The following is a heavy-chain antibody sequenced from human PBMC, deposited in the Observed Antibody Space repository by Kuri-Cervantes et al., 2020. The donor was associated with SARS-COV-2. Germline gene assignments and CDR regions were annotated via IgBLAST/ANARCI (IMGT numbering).Heavy chain of an antibody. D-gene: IGHD5-18*01. J-gene: IGHJ4*02. CDR3: AKDLKFWDTAMVIGDY. Sequence: GESLKISCVASGFTFSSYAMHWVRQAPGKGLEWVAVISYDGSNKYYADSVKGRFTISRDNSKNTLYLQMNSLRAEDTAVYYCAKDLKFWDTAMVIGDYWGQGTLVTVSS. CDR2: ISYDGSNK. V-gene: IGHV3-30-3*01. CDR1: GFTFSSYA.